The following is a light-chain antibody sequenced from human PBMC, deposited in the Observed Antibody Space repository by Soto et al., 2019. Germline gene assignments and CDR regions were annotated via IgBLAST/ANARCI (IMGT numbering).Light chain of an antibody. J-gene: IGKJ2*01. V-gene: IGKV1-39*01. CDR2: GAS. Sequence: DIQMTQSPSSLSASVGDRVTITCRASQSISTDLSWYQWKSGKAPQLLIYGASSLQSGVPSRFRGSGSGTDLTLTITSLQPEDFATYYCQQGYSSPTFGQGTKLEI. CDR1: QSISTD. CDR3: QQGYSSPT.